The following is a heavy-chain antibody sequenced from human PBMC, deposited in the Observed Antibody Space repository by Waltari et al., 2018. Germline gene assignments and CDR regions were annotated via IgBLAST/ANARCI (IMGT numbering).Heavy chain of an antibody. J-gene: IGHJ4*02. D-gene: IGHD5-12*01. CDR1: GFTFSRHW. Sequence: EVQLVESGGGLVQPGGSLRLSCSASGFTFSRHWMHWVRQAPGEGLEWGSRIRRDGGDRIYADSVKGRFTISRDNARNTLFLQMSSLRIEDTAIYHCAAVQEMAPDYWGQGTLVTVSS. V-gene: IGHV3-74*01. CDR3: AAVQEMAPDY. CDR2: IRRDGGDR.